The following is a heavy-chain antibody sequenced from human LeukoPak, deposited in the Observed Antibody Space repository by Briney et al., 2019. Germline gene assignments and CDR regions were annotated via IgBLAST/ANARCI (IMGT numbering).Heavy chain of an antibody. J-gene: IGHJ5*02. V-gene: IGHV1-2*02. CDR1: GYNFTGYY. Sequence: ASVKVCCKASGYNFTGYYMHWVEQAPGQGLESMGWINPNSGGTNYAQKFQCRVTMTRDTSISTAYMELSRLRSDDTAVYYCARVGCSSTSCYHWFDPWGQGSRVTVSS. CDR3: ARVGCSSTSCYHWFDP. CDR2: INPNSGGT. D-gene: IGHD2-2*01.